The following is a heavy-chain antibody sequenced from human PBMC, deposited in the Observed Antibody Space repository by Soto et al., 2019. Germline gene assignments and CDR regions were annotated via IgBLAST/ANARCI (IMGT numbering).Heavy chain of an antibody. J-gene: IGHJ4*01. CDR3: VERQYYIES. V-gene: IGHV3-30*03. CDR2: ISYEGSNR. CDR1: GFPFTTYG. D-gene: IGHD1-26*01. Sequence: QEQLVESGVGEVQPVRSLRLSSEASGFPFTTYGMHWVREGPGKGLEGVPVISYEGSNRYYADSVKGLFTTSRDKSKNTLYLQMNNLPPECTALYYYVERQYYIESRGQSNLGSDSS.